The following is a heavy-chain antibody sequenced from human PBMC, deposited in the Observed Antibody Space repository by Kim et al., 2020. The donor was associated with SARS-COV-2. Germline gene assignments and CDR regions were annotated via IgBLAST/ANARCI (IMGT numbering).Heavy chain of an antibody. Sequence: GGSLRLSCAASGFTFSSYGMHWVRQAPGKGLEWVAVIWYDGSNKYYADSVKGRFTISRDNSKNTLYLQMNSLRAEDTAVYYCAKDLSGQEAGAFDIWGQGTMVTVSS. D-gene: IGHD5-12*01. V-gene: IGHV3-33*06. J-gene: IGHJ3*02. CDR3: AKDLSGQEAGAFDI. CDR2: IWYDGSNK. CDR1: GFTFSSYG.